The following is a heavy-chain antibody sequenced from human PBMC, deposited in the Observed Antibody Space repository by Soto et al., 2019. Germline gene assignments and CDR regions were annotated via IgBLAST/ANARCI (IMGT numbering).Heavy chain of an antibody. CDR1: GFTFTNYA. J-gene: IGHJ4*02. CDR2: ISFDGNFK. V-gene: IGHV3-30*18. D-gene: IGHD2-15*01. Sequence: QVHLVESGGGVVQPGRSLTLSCAASGFTFTNYAMHWVRQAPGKGLEWVSIISFDGNFKYYGDSVKGRVTISRDDSKNTVSQQMNSLTPEDTALYYCAKGGDGSFPFDDWGQGTLVIVSS. CDR3: AKGGDGSFPFDD.